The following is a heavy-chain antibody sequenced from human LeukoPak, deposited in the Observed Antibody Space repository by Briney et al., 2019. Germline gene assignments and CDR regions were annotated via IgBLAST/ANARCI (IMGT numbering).Heavy chain of an antibody. J-gene: IGHJ5*02. CDR2: ICRKAYGIAT. V-gene: IGHV3-49*04. CDR3: TRDRRRRLGYCSGGSCYSRWFDP. CDR1: GFTFGDYA. Sequence: GGSLRLSCTASGFTFGDYAMSWVRQAPGKGLEWVGFICRKAYGIATEYAASVKGRFTISRDDSKSIAYLQMNSLKTEDTAVYYCTRDRRRRLGYCSGGSCYSRWFDPWGQGTLVTVSS. D-gene: IGHD2-15*01.